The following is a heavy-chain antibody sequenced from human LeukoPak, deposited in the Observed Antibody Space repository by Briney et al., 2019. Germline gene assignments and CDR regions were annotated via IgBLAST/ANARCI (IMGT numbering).Heavy chain of an antibody. Sequence: GASVKVSCKASGYTFTSYYMHWVRQAPGQGLEWMGIINPSGGSTSYAQKFQGRVTMTRDTSTSTVYMELSSLRSEDTAVYYCARDLKNSKQDITMVRGVIVLGSFDYWGQGTLVTVSS. D-gene: IGHD3-10*01. CDR3: ARDLKNSKQDITMVRGVIVLGSFDY. J-gene: IGHJ4*02. V-gene: IGHV1-46*01. CDR1: GYTFTSYY. CDR2: INPSGGST.